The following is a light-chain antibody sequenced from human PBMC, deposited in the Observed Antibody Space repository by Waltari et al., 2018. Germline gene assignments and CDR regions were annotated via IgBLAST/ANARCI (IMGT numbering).Light chain of an antibody. Sequence: QSALTQPPSASGSPGQSVTISCTGTTSDVGWSHYVSWYQPPPGKAPKVMIYEVNKRPSGVPDRFSGSKSGNTASLTVSGVQAEDEADYYCSSYGGSNNLVFGGGTKLTVL. CDR3: SSYGGSNNLV. CDR2: EVN. V-gene: IGLV2-8*01. CDR1: TSDVGWSHY. J-gene: IGLJ3*02.